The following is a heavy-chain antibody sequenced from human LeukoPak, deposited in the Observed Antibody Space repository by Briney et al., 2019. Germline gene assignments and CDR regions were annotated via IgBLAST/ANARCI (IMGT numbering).Heavy chain of an antibody. D-gene: IGHD5-18*01. CDR2: ISSSNSYI. Sequence: GSLRLSCAASGFTFSSYSMNWVRQAPGKGLEWVSSISSSNSYIYYADSVKGRFTISRDNAKNSLYLQMNSLRAEDTAVYYCARVSAMVFFDYWGQGTLVTVSS. V-gene: IGHV3-21*01. CDR1: GFTFSSYS. J-gene: IGHJ4*02. CDR3: ARVSAMVFFDY.